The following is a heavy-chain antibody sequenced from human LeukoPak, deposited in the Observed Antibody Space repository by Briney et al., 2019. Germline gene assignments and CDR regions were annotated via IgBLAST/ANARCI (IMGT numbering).Heavy chain of an antibody. V-gene: IGHV1-2*02. CDR2: INPNSGGT. CDR1: GYTFTGYY. CDR3: ARDLPWEQLVFDY. J-gene: IGHJ4*02. D-gene: IGHD6-13*01. Sequence: GASVKVSCKASGYTFTGYYMHWVRQAPGQGLEWMGWINPNSGGTNYAQKFQGRVTMTRDTSISTAYMELSRLRSDDTAVYYCARDLPWEQLVFDYWGQGTLVTVSS.